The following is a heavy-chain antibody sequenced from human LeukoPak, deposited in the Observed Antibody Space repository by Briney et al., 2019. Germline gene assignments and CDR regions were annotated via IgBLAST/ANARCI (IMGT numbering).Heavy chain of an antibody. CDR3: AKDLSRAVAADWFDP. D-gene: IGHD6-19*01. J-gene: IGHJ5*02. CDR1: GFTFSNYD. V-gene: IGHV3-23*01. CDR2: ISDSGGST. Sequence: GGSLRLSCAASGFTFSNYDMSWVRQAPGKGLEWVSSISDSGGSTYYADSVKGRFTISRDNSKNTLYLQMTNPRAADTAVYYCAKDLSRAVAADWFDPWDQGSLVTVSS.